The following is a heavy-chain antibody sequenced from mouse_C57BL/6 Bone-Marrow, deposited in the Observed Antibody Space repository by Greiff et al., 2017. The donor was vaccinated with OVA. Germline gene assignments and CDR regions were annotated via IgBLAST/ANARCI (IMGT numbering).Heavy chain of an antibody. CDR3: ASPPGFDY. V-gene: IGHV1-64*01. CDR2: IHPNSGST. Sequence: QVQLQQPGAELVKPGASVKLSCKASGYTFTSYWMHWVKQRPGQGLEWIGMIHPNSGSTNYNEKFKSKATLNVVKSSSTAYMQLSSLTAEDSAVYYCASPPGFDYWGQGTTLTVSS. CDR1: GYTFTSYW. J-gene: IGHJ2*01.